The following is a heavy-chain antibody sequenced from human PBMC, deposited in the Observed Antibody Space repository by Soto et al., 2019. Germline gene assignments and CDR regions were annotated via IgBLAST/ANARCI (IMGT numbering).Heavy chain of an antibody. Sequence: SETLSLTCIVSGGSISNYYWSWIRQPPGKGLEWIGYIYYRGSTNYNPSLKSRVTISVDTSKNQFSLKLSSVTAADTAVYYCARRWGYSYDFWGQGTLVTVSS. V-gene: IGHV4-59*08. CDR1: GGSISNYY. CDR2: IYYRGST. D-gene: IGHD5-18*01. CDR3: ARRWGYSYDF. J-gene: IGHJ4*02.